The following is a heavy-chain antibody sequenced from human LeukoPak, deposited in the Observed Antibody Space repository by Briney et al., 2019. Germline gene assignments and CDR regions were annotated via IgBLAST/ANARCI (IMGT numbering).Heavy chain of an antibody. D-gene: IGHD3-3*01. J-gene: IGHJ5*02. V-gene: IGHV1-69-2*01. CDR2: VDPEDGEQ. Sequence: ASVTVSCKVSGYTFTDYYMHWVQQAPGKGLAWMGLVDPEDGEQIYAEKFQGRVTITADTSTDTAYMELSSLRSEDTAVYYCARGVYYDFWSGYYSGGFNAGPFDPWGQGTLVTVSS. CDR3: ARGVYYDFWSGYYSGGFNAGPFDP. CDR1: GYTFTDYY.